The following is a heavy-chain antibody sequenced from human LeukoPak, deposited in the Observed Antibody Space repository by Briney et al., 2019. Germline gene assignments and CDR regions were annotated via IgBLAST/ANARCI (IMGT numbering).Heavy chain of an antibody. CDR2: INSDGSST. J-gene: IGHJ6*03. V-gene: IGHV3-74*01. Sequence: GGSLRLSCAASGFTFSRYWMHWVRRAPGKGLVWVSRINSDGSSTTYADSVKGRFTISRDNAKNTLYLQMNSLRAEDTAVYYCASLNMPPGISYYYYYMDVWGKGTTVTISS. D-gene: IGHD1-1*01. CDR3: ASLNMPPGISYYYYYMDV. CDR1: GFTFSRYW.